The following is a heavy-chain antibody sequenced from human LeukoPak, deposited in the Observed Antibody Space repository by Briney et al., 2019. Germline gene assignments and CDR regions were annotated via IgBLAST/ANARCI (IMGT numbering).Heavy chain of an antibody. CDR3: AKGLIPAYYFDY. Sequence: GGSLRLPCAASGFTFSSYAMSWVRQAPGKGLEWVSTISGSGTTYYADSVKGRFTISRDNSKNTLYLQMNSLRAEDTAVYYCAKGLIPAYYFDYWGQGTLVTVSS. V-gene: IGHV3-23*01. J-gene: IGHJ4*02. CDR2: ISGSGTT. CDR1: GFTFSSYA.